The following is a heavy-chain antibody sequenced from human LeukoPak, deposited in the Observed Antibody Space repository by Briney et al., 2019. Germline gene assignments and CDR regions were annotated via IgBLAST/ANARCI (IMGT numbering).Heavy chain of an antibody. CDR3: ARDGKQQLLNWFDP. J-gene: IGHJ5*02. Sequence: ASVKVSCKASGYSFTSYSMHWVRQAPGQGLEWMGIINPTDGSASYAQKFQGRVTMTRDMSTSTVYMDLRSLRSDGRAVYYCARDGKQQLLNWFDPWGQGTLVTVSS. CDR2: INPTDGSA. D-gene: IGHD6-13*01. CDR1: GYSFTSYS. V-gene: IGHV1-46*01.